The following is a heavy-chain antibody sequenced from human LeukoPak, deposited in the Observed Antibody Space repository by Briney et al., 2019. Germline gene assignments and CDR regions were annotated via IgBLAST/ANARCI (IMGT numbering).Heavy chain of an antibody. V-gene: IGHV3-23*01. D-gene: IGHD2-8*01. Sequence: GGSLRLSCGVSGLTFSSNVMTWLREAPAGKGLDWVSDITEYGSNTYYADSVKGRFTISRDNSKNTLYLLMNSLRAEDTATYYCVKNSRYCTKAACYDYWGQGTLVTVSS. J-gene: IGHJ4*02. CDR3: VKNSRYCTKAACYDY. CDR2: ITEYGSNT. CDR1: GLTFSSNV.